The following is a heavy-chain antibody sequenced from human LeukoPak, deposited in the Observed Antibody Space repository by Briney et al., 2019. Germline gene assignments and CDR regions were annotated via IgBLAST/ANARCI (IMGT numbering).Heavy chain of an antibody. J-gene: IGHJ4*02. V-gene: IGHV4-39*07. CDR2: IYYSGST. D-gene: IGHD3-22*01. Sequence: SETLPLTCTVSGGSISSSSYYWGWIRQPPGKGLEWIGSIYYSGSTNYNPSLKSRVTISVDTSKNQFSLKLSSVTAADTAVYYCARALNYYDSSGYEFWGQGTLVTVSS. CDR1: GGSISSSSYY. CDR3: ARALNYYDSSGYEF.